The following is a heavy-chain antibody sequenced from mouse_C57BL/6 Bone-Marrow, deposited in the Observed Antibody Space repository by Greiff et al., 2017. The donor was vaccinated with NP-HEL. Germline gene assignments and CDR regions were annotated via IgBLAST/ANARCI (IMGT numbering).Heavy chain of an antibody. D-gene: IGHD2-3*01. V-gene: IGHV2-5*01. J-gene: IGHJ2*01. CDR2: IWRGGST. Sequence: VKLVESGPGLVQPSQSLSITCTVSGFSLTSYGVHWVRQSPGKGLEWLGVIWRGGSTDYNAAFMFRLSITKDNSKSQFFFKMNSLQADDTAIYYCAKNDGYLYYFDYWGQGTTLTVSS. CDR1: GFSLTSYG. CDR3: AKNDGYLYYFDY.